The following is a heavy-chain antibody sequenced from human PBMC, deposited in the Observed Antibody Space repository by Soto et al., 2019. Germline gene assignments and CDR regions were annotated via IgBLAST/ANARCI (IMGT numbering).Heavy chain of an antibody. Sequence: QVQLQQWGAGLLKPSETLSLTCAVYGGSFSGYXWTXIRQPPGTGLEWIGEINHSGSTNYNPSLKSRVTISVDTSKNQFSLKLTSVTAADTAVYYCARDKITGLFDYWGQGTLVTVSS. CDR2: INHSGST. J-gene: IGHJ4*02. V-gene: IGHV4-34*01. CDR1: GGSFSGYX. D-gene: IGHD2-8*02. CDR3: ARDKITGLFDY.